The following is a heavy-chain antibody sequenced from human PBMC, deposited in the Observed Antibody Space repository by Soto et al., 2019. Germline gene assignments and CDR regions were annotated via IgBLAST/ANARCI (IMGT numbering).Heavy chain of an antibody. J-gene: IGHJ4*02. V-gene: IGHV3-30*03. CDR3: ATETYYYGSGSHRAFDY. CDR1: GFTFSSYG. CDR2: ISYDGSNK. Sequence: QVQLVESGGGVVQPGRSLRLSCAASGFTFSSYGMHWVRQAPGKGLEWVAVISYDGSNKYYADSVKGRFTISRDNSKNTLYLQINSLRAEDTAVYYCATETYYYGSGSHRAFDYWGQGTLVTVSS. D-gene: IGHD3-10*01.